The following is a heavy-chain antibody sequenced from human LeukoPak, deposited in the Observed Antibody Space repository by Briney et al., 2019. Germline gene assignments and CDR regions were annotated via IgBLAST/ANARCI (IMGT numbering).Heavy chain of an antibody. CDR3: ARDGGSYWRGIDY. CDR1: GGSFSGYY. V-gene: IGHV4-34*01. D-gene: IGHD1-26*01. J-gene: IGHJ4*02. Sequence: KTSETLSLTCAVYGGSFSGYYWSWIRQPPGKGLEWIGEINHSGSTNYNPSLKSRVTISVDTSKNQFSLKLSSVTAADTAVYYCARDGGSYWRGIDYWGQGTLVTVSS. CDR2: INHSGST.